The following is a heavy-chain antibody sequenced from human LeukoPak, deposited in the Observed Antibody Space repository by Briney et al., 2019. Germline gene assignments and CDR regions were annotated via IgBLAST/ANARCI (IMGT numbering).Heavy chain of an antibody. D-gene: IGHD3-10*01. V-gene: IGHV1-2*02. Sequence: GASVKVSCKTSGYTFTDYNIHWVRQAPGQGLEWMGWISPNSGGTNYAQRFQGMVTMTRDTSISTAYMDLSSLKSDDTATYYCSVWFGELPHWGQGTLVTVSS. CDR3: SVWFGELPH. J-gene: IGHJ4*02. CDR2: ISPNSGGT. CDR1: GYTFTDYN.